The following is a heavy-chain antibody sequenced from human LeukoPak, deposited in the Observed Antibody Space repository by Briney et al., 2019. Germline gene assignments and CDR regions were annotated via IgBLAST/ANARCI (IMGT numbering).Heavy chain of an antibody. CDR3: AKWGPRGLFDY. CDR1: GFTFSSYG. CDR2: IWYDGSNK. Sequence: GRSLRLSCAASGFTFSSYGMHWVRQAPGKGLEWVAVIWYDGSNKYYADSVKGRFTISRDNSKNTLYLQMNSLRAEDTAVYYCAKWGPRGLFDYWGQGTLVTVSS. J-gene: IGHJ4*02. V-gene: IGHV3-33*06. D-gene: IGHD3-10*01.